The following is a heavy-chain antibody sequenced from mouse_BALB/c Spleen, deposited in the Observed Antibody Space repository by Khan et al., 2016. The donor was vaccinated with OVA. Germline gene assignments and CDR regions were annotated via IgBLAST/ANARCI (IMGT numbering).Heavy chain of an antibody. CDR1: GYSITSDFA. J-gene: IGHJ4*01. CDR2: ISFSGST. Sequence: EVQLQESGPGLVKPSQSLSLTCTVTGYSITSDFAWNWVRQFPGNKLEWMGYISFSGSTSYDPSLKSRLSITRDTSRNQFFLQLNSVTTEDTATYYCSRSVSYAYAYAMDYWGQGTSVTVSS. CDR3: SRSVSYAYAYAMDY. V-gene: IGHV3-2*02. D-gene: IGHD2-2*01.